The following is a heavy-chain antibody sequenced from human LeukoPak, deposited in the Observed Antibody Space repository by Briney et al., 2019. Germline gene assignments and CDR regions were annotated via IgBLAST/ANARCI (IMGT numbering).Heavy chain of an antibody. CDR3: ARASYYYDTTGLGAVDI. Sequence: PGRSLRHSCAASGFTFNDHAMYWVRQPPGKGLEWVSGINWNSDKIGYADSVKGRFTISRDDAKNSLFLQMNSLRAEDTALYYCARASYYYDTTGLGAVDIWGQGTRVTVSS. D-gene: IGHD3-22*01. J-gene: IGHJ3*02. CDR1: GFTFNDHA. CDR2: INWNSDKI. V-gene: IGHV3-9*01.